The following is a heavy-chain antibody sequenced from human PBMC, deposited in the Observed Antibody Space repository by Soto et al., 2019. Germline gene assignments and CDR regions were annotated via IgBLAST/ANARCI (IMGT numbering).Heavy chain of an antibody. CDR1: GYRFSSYW. CDR2: IYPGDSDT. CDR3: ARHMNDGSGSYYDGGFDY. J-gene: IGHJ4*02. V-gene: IGHV5-51*01. Sequence: GESLKISCKGSGYRFSSYWIGWVRQMPGKGLEWMGIIYPGDSDTKYSPSFQGQVTISADKSINTAYLQWSSLKASDTAMYYCARHMNDGSGSYYDGGFDYWGQGTLVTVSS. D-gene: IGHD3-10*01.